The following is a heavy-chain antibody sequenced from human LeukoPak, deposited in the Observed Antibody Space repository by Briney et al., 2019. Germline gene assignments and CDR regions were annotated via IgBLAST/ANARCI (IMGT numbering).Heavy chain of an antibody. J-gene: IGHJ5*02. Sequence: GGSLRLSCAASGFTFSSYWMSWVRQAPGKGLEWVSNIKQDGSEKYYVDSVKGRFTISRDNAKNSLYLQMNSLRAEDTAVYYCARSYGDYATGNWFDPWGQGTLVTVSS. CDR1: GFTFSSYW. D-gene: IGHD4-17*01. CDR2: IKQDGSEK. V-gene: IGHV3-7*01. CDR3: ARSYGDYATGNWFDP.